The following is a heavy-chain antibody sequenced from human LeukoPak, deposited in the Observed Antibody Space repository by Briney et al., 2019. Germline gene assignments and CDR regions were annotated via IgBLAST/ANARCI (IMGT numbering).Heavy chain of an antibody. J-gene: IGHJ4*02. CDR3: ARDGFGTIDY. V-gene: IGHV3-30-3*01. Sequence: PGRSLRPSCAASGFSFSTYAMHWVRQAPGRGLESVALISHDGSTKHYVDSVKGRFTISRENSKNTLYLQMNSLGPEDTAVYYCARDGFGTIDYWGQGTLVTVSS. CDR2: ISHDGSTK. CDR1: GFSFSTYA. D-gene: IGHD1/OR15-1a*01.